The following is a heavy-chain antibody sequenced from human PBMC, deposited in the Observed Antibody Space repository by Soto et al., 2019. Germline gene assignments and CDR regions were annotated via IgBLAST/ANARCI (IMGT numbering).Heavy chain of an antibody. CDR3: ARWGTTGGLDV. D-gene: IGHD3-16*01. CDR2: TSYDGSDK. V-gene: IGHV3-30*19. Sequence: QVQLVESGGGVVQPGTSLSVSCVGSGFTFRSYVIHCVRQAPGKGLEWVALTSYDGSDKYYADSVRGRFTISRDNSRNTVDLQMDSLRLEDTALYYCARWGTTGGLDVWGQGTLVSVSS. J-gene: IGHJ1*01. CDR1: GFTFRSYV.